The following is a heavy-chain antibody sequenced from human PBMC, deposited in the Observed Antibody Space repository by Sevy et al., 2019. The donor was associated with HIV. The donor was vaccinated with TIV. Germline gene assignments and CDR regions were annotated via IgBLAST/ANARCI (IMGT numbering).Heavy chain of an antibody. CDR3: AKSWGRICSGGSCVNAEYYYYGMDV. V-gene: IGHV3-33*06. CDR1: GFSFNTYG. J-gene: IGHJ6*02. CDR2: IWYDGSN. D-gene: IGHD2-15*01. Sequence: GGSLRLSCAASGFSFNTYGMHWVRQAPGKGLEWVAVIWYDGSNYADSVKGRFTISRDNSKNKLYLQMNSLRVEDTAVYYCAKSWGRICSGGSCVNAEYYYYGMDVWGQGTTVTVSS.